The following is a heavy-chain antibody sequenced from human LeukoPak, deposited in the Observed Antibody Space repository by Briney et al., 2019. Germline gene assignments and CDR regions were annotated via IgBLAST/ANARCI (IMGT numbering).Heavy chain of an antibody. CDR1: GYTFDDYA. CDR3: AKDGNEIAARPLNYYYYYMDV. Sequence: GGSLRLSCAASGYTFDDYAMSWVRQAPGKGLEWVSGISWNSGSIGYADSVKGRFTISRDNAKNSLYLQMNSLRAEDTALYYCAKDGNEIAARPLNYYYYYMDVWGKGTTVTVSS. V-gene: IGHV3-9*01. CDR2: ISWNSGSI. J-gene: IGHJ6*03. D-gene: IGHD6-6*01.